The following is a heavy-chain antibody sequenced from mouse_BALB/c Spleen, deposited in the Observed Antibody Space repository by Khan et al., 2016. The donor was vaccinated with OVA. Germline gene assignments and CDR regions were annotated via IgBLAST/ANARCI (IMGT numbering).Heavy chain of an antibody. V-gene: IGHV1-7*01. Sequence: QVRLQQSGAELAKPGASVKMSCKASGYTFTSYWMHWVKQRPGQGLEWIGFINPTTGYTEYNQKFKDKATLTADKSSSTAYMQLSSLTSEDSAVYYCARSPTMITQFSYWGQGTLGTVSA. CDR2: INPTTGYT. D-gene: IGHD2-4*01. CDR1: GYTFTSYW. J-gene: IGHJ3*01. CDR3: ARSPTMITQFSY.